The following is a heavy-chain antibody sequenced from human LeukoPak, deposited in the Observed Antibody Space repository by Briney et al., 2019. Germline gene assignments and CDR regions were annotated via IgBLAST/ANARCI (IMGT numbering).Heavy chain of an antibody. V-gene: IGHV3-15*07. D-gene: IGHD1-1*01. J-gene: IGHJ4*02. CDR3: TTGKTDDYYFDY. CDR2: IKSKSDGGTT. CDR1: GFTFSDAW. Sequence: GGSQRLSCAASGFTFSDAWMNWVRQAPGKGLEWVGRIKSKSDGGTTDYAAPVKGRFTISRDGSKDTLYLQMNSLKTEDTAMYYCTTGKTDDYYFDYWGQGTLVTVSS.